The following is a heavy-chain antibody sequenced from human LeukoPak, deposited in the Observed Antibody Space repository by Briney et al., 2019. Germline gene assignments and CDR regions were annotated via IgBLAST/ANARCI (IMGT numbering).Heavy chain of an antibody. D-gene: IGHD3-10*01. V-gene: IGHV4-34*01. Sequence: SETLSLTCAVYGGSFSGYYWSWIRQPPGKGLEWIGEINHSGSTNYNPSLKSRVTISVDTSKNQFSLKLSSVTAADTAVYYCARGRGPYTMVRGVISRYFDYWGQGTLVTVST. CDR2: INHSGST. CDR1: GGSFSGYY. CDR3: ARGRGPYTMVRGVISRYFDY. J-gene: IGHJ4*02.